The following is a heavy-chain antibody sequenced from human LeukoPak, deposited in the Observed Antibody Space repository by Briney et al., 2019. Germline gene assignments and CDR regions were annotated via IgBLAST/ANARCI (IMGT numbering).Heavy chain of an antibody. Sequence: GGSLRLSCAASGFTFNSYAMSWVRQAPGKGLEWVSAISGSGGSTYYADSVKGRFTISRDNSKNTLYLQMNSLRAEDTAVYYCAKPLYDILTSPGTLGFDYWGQGTLVTVSS. CDR1: GFTFNSYA. CDR3: AKPLYDILTSPGTLGFDY. CDR2: ISGSGGST. V-gene: IGHV3-23*01. J-gene: IGHJ4*02. D-gene: IGHD3-9*01.